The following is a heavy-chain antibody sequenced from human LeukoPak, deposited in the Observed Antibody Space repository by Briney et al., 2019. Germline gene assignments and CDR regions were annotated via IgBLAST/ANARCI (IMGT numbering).Heavy chain of an antibody. Sequence: SETLSLTCTVSGGSITSGDYYWSWIRQPPGKGLEWFGYIYYSGSTYYNPSLKSRVTISVDTSKNQFSLKLSSVTAADTAVYYCARAPRYYGSGSYVDYWGQGTLVTVSS. CDR2: IYYSGST. CDR3: ARAPRYYGSGSYVDY. J-gene: IGHJ4*02. V-gene: IGHV4-30-4*08. D-gene: IGHD3-10*01. CDR1: GGSITSGDYY.